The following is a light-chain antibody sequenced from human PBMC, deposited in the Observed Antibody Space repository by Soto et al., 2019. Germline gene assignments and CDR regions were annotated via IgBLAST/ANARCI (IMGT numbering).Light chain of an antibody. V-gene: IGKV1-39*01. Sequence: DLQMTQSPSSLSASVGDRVTITCRASQNIDNCVSWYQQTPGKAPKLLIYASSTLQSGVPSRFSGSGSGTDFTLTISGLQRGDLATYYCLHTHSAPETFGQGTRVEIK. CDR3: LHTHSAPET. CDR1: QNIDNC. CDR2: ASS. J-gene: IGKJ1*01.